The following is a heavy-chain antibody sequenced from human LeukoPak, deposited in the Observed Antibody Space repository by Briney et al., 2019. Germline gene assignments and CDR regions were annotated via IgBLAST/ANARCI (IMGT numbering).Heavy chain of an antibody. D-gene: IGHD3-3*01. CDR2: IYYSGST. Sequence: SETLSLTCAVSGGSISSYYWSWIRQPPGKGLEWIGYIYYSGSTNYNPSLKSRVTISVDTSKNQFSLKLSSVTAADTAVYYCARVNPLPNFFWSGYPPSYVFDYRGQGALVTVSS. J-gene: IGHJ4*02. CDR1: GGSISSYY. CDR3: ARVNPLPNFFWSGYPPSYVFDY. V-gene: IGHV4-59*01.